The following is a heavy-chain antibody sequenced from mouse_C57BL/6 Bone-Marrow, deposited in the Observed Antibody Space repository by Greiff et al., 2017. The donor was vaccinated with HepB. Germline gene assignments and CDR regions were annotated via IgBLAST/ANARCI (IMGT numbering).Heavy chain of an antibody. Sequence: DVKLVESGGGLVKPGGSLKLSCAASGFTFSSYTMSWVRQTPEKRLEWVATISGGGGNTYYPDSVKGRFTISRDNAKNTLYLQMSSLRSEDTALYYCEGHILWLRFYAMDYWGQGTSVTVSS. J-gene: IGHJ4*01. CDR2: ISGGGGNT. V-gene: IGHV5-9*01. CDR3: EGHILWLRFYAMDY. D-gene: IGHD2-2*01. CDR1: GFTFSSYT.